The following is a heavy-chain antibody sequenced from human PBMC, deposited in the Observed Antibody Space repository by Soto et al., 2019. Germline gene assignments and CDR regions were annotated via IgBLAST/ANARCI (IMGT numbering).Heavy chain of an antibody. J-gene: IGHJ4*02. CDR2: IYWDDYK. D-gene: IGHD3-22*01. V-gene: IGHV2-5*02. CDR3: AHTRNGYYADFDY. CDR1: GFSLSTGLG. Sequence: QITLKESGPTLVKPTQTLTLTCAFSGFSLSTGLGVGWIRQPPGKALECLAVIYWDDYKRYSPSLSARLTITKDTSKNQVVLTMTNMDPADPATYYCAHTRNGYYADFDYWGQGTLVTVSS.